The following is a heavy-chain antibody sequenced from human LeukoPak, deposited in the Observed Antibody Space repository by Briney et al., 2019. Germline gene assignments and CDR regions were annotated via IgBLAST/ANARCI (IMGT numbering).Heavy chain of an antibody. Sequence: ASVEVSCRASGYTFTGNYIHWVRQAPGQGLEWVGWINPKDGRTNYVQRFQDRVTMTRDTSISTAYMDLSSLRSDDTAVYYCARVIGGSSGDFWGQGTLVTVSS. J-gene: IGHJ4*02. D-gene: IGHD2-15*01. CDR2: INPKDGRT. CDR1: GYTFTGNY. CDR3: ARVIGGSSGDF. V-gene: IGHV1-2*02.